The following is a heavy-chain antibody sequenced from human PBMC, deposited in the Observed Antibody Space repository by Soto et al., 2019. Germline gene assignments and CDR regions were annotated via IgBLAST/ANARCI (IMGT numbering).Heavy chain of an antibody. V-gene: IGHV4-59*01. CDR2: IYYTGTT. CDR1: GGPMSSYY. CDR3: ARTLRLLDWGTRPNYFDY. J-gene: IGHJ4*02. D-gene: IGHD3-3*01. Sequence: QVQLQESGPGLVKPSETLSLTCTVSGGPMSSYYWCWIRQPPGKGLEWIASIYYTGTTKYNPSLAGRVTISIDTSKNHFSLRLSSLTAADSAVYYCARTLRLLDWGTRPNYFDYWGQGTLVTVSS.